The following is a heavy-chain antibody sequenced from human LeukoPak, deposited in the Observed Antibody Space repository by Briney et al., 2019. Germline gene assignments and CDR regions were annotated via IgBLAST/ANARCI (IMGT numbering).Heavy chain of an antibody. Sequence: SETLSLTCTVSGGSINNYYWSWIRQPPGKGLEWIAYIYETGHTGYNPSLKTRVTISLGTSKNQFSLKLNSVTAADTAVYYCARHFLRGGFDFWGQGTLVAVSS. V-gene: IGHV4-59*08. CDR3: ARHFLRGGFDF. CDR2: IYETGHT. CDR1: GGSINNYY. J-gene: IGHJ4*02. D-gene: IGHD5-12*01.